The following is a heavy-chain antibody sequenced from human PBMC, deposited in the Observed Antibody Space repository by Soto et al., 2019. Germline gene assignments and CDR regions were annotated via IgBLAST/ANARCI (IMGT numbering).Heavy chain of an antibody. J-gene: IGHJ4*02. V-gene: IGHV3-30*18. D-gene: IGHD2-21*02. CDR3: AKDQSKMTAIKVLDY. CDR2: IIYDGSSK. CDR1: GFSFSSYW. Sequence: GGSLRLSCAASGFSFSSYWVHWVRQAPGKGLEWVAVIIYDGSSKDFADSVKGRFTISRDNSKNTLYLQMNSLRAEDTAVYYCAKDQSKMTAIKVLDYWGQGTLVTVSS.